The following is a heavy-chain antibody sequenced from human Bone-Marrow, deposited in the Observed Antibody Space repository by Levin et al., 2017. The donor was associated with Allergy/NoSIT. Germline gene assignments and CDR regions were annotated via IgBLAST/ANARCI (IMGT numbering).Heavy chain of an antibody. J-gene: IGHJ6*02. D-gene: IGHD3-16*02. CDR2: IKPNSGDT. CDR3: AGPRDYVWGNYREDYYYYGLDV. V-gene: IGHV1-2*02. CDR1: RYTFTDYY. Sequence: GESLKISCQASRYTFTDYYIHWVRQAPGQGLEWMGWIKPNSGDTNYAQKFQGRVTMTRDTSIVTAYMELSRLRSDDTAVYYCAGPRDYVWGNYREDYYYYGLDVWGQGTTVTVSS.